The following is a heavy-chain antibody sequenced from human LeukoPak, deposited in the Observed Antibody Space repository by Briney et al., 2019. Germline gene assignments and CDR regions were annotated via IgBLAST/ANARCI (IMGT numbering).Heavy chain of an antibody. Sequence: SETLSLTCTVSGGSISSSSYYWSWIRQPPGKGLEWIGEINHSGSTNYNPSLKSRVTISVDTSKNQFSLKLSSVTAADTAVYYCARGLRVLRYFDYWGQGTLVTVSS. D-gene: IGHD3-3*01. J-gene: IGHJ4*02. CDR3: ARGLRVLRYFDY. V-gene: IGHV4-39*07. CDR1: GGSISSSSYY. CDR2: INHSGST.